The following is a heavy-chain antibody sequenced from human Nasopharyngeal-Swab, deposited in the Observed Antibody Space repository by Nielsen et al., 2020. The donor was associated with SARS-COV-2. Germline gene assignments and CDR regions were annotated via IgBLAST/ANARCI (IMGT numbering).Heavy chain of an antibody. CDR2: IYHSRST. Sequence: SETLSLTFTVSGGSINHYLWSWIRQPPGKGLEWIGYIYHSRSTSYNPSLKTRVTISMDASKNPFSLKVTSVTAADTAVYYCARETAAADHFDYWGQGTLVTVSS. V-gene: IGHV4-59*12. CDR3: ARETAAADHFDY. CDR1: GGSINHYL. J-gene: IGHJ4*02. D-gene: IGHD6-13*01.